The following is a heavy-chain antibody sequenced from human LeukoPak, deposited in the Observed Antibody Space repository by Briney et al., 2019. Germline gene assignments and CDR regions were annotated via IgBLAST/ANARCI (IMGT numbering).Heavy chain of an antibody. CDR1: GFTFGDYA. J-gene: IGHJ4*02. CDR2: IRSKAYGGTT. Sequence: GGSLRLSCRASGFTFGDYAMSWFGQAPGKGLEWVGFIRSKAYGGTTEYAASVKGRFTISRDDSKSIAYLQMNSLKTEDTAVYYCTRAPRVLRFLEWSEYFDYWGQGTLVTVSS. V-gene: IGHV3-49*03. CDR3: TRAPRVLRFLEWSEYFDY. D-gene: IGHD3-3*01.